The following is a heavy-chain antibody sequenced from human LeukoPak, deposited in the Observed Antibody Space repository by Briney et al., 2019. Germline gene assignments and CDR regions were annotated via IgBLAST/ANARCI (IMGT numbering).Heavy chain of an antibody. J-gene: IGHJ4*02. V-gene: IGHV3-23*01. D-gene: IGHD6-19*01. CDR3: ARGNVAVAGNDY. CDR1: GFTFSNYG. Sequence: GGSLRLSCAASGFTFSNYGMSWVRQVPGKGLEWVSGISGSGGSTYYADSVRGRFIISRDNSKNTLYLQINSLRAEDTALYYCARGNVAVAGNDYWGQGTRVTVSS. CDR2: ISGSGGST.